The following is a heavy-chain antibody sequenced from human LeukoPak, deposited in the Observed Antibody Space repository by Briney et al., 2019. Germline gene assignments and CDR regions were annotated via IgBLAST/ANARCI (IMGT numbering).Heavy chain of an antibody. CDR1: GFTFTDHA. CDR2: ITWNSGNI. CDR3: AKDWGNGYSYGGLDY. D-gene: IGHD5-18*01. V-gene: IGHV3-9*03. J-gene: IGHJ4*02. Sequence: GRSLRLSCAASGFTFTDHAMHWVRQAPGKGREGGSGITWNSGNIVYADSVKGRFTISRDNAKNSLYLQMTSLRAEDMALYYCAKDWGNGYSYGGLDYWGQGTLVTVSS.